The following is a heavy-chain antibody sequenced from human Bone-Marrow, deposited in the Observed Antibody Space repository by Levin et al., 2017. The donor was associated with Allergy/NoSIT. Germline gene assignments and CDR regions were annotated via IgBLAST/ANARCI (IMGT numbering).Heavy chain of an antibody. CDR2: IFSRGTNK. CDR1: GFKFSDYY. D-gene: IGHD5-18*01. J-gene: IGHJ4*02. V-gene: IGHV3-11*01. Sequence: PGGSLRLSCVASGFKFSDYYMSWIRQAPGKGLEWVSYIFSRGTNKYYADSVKGRFTISRDNAKNSLSLEMNSLTVEDTAVYYCARHYGYGFDQWGQGTLVTVSS. CDR3: ARHYGYGFDQ.